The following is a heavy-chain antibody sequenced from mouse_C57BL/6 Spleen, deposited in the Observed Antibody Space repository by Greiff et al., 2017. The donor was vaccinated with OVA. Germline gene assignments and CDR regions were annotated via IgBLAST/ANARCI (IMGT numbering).Heavy chain of an antibody. Sequence: EVQVVESGGGLVQPGGSLKLSCAASGFTFSDYYMYWVRQTPEKRLEWVAYISNGGGSTYYPDTVKGRFTISRDNAKNTLYLQMSRLKSEDTAMYYCARRGDGNYVNYAMDYWGQGTSVTVSS. CDR2: ISNGGGST. D-gene: IGHD2-1*01. V-gene: IGHV5-12*01. CDR3: ARRGDGNYVNYAMDY. J-gene: IGHJ4*01. CDR1: GFTFSDYY.